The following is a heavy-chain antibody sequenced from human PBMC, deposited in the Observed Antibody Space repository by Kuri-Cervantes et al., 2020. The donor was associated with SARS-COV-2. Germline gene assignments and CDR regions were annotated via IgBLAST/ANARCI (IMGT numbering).Heavy chain of an antibody. CDR1: GFTFDDYG. CDR3: ARGGYSSGWFAYYFDY. CDR2: INWNGGST. D-gene: IGHD6-19*01. Sequence: GESLKISCAASGFTFDDYGMSWVRQAPGKGLEWVSGINWNGGSTGYADSVKGRFTISRDNAKNSLYLQMNSLRAEDTALYYCARGGYSSGWFAYYFDYWGQGTLVTVS. J-gene: IGHJ4*02. V-gene: IGHV3-20*04.